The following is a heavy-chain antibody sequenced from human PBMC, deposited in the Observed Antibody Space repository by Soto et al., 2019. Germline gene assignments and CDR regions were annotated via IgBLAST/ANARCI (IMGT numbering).Heavy chain of an antibody. Sequence: SVKVSCKASGGTFSSYAISWVRQAPEEGLEWMGGIIPIFGTANYAQKFQGRVTITADESTSTAYMELSSLRSEDTAVYYCARYYYDSSGFFSTYYFDYWGQGTLVTVSS. V-gene: IGHV1-69*13. D-gene: IGHD3-22*01. CDR2: IIPIFGTA. J-gene: IGHJ4*02. CDR3: ARYYYDSSGFFSTYYFDY. CDR1: GGTFSSYA.